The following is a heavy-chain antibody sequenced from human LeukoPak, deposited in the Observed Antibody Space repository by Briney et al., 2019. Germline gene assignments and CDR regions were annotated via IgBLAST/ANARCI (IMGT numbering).Heavy chain of an antibody. J-gene: IGHJ6*04. CDR3: TSPEYYYGSGSYSYYYYYYGMDV. V-gene: IGHV3-73*01. CDR2: IRSKANSYAT. D-gene: IGHD3-10*01. CDR1: GFTFSGSA. Sequence: PGGSLRLSCAASGFTFSGSAMHWVRQASGKGLEWVGRIRSKANSYATAYAASVKGRFTISRDDSKNTAYLQMNSLKTEDTAVYYCTSPEYYYGSGSYSYYYYYYGMDVWGKGTTVTVS.